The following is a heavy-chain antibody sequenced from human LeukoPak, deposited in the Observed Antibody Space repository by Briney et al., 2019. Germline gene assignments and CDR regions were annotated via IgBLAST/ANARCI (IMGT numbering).Heavy chain of an antibody. Sequence: PSETLSLTCTVSGGSVSGDGYYWSWIRQPPGKGLESIGYIYYSGSTKYNPSLKSRVTISIDTSKNQFSLKLSSVTAADTAVYFCARRDFWSGYFDSWGQGTLVTVSS. V-gene: IGHV4-61*08. D-gene: IGHD3-3*01. J-gene: IGHJ4*02. CDR3: ARRDFWSGYFDS. CDR2: IYYSGST. CDR1: GGSVSGDGYY.